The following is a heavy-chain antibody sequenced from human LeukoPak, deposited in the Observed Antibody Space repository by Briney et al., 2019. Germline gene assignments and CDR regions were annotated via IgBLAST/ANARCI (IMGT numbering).Heavy chain of an antibody. CDR1: GGSISDSFEHY. Sequence: SETLSLTCVVSGGSISDSFEHYWSWVRQPPGKGFEWIAEVHHTGRTIYSPSFARRVTISADTSKNQVSLKLTSVTAADTAVYYCARDRGGFTYGEYYFDYWGQGSLVTVSS. CDR2: VHHTGRT. J-gene: IGHJ4*02. V-gene: IGHV4-4*02. CDR3: ARDRGGFTYGEYYFDY. D-gene: IGHD2-15*01.